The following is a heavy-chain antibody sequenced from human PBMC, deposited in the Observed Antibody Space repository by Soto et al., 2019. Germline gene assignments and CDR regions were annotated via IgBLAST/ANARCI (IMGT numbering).Heavy chain of an antibody. J-gene: IGHJ6*02. V-gene: IGHV3-23*01. Sequence: GVSLRLSCAASGFTLGSYAMSWVRQAPGKWLEWVSAISGSGGSTYYADSVKGRFTISRDNSKNTLYLQMNSLRAEDTAVYYCAKDIVDCSSTSCYLHGMDVWGQGTTVTVSS. CDR2: ISGSGGST. CDR3: AKDIVDCSSTSCYLHGMDV. CDR1: GFTLGSYA. D-gene: IGHD2-2*01.